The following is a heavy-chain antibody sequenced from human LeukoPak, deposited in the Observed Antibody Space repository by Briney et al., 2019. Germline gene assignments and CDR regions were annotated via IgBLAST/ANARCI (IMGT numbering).Heavy chain of an antibody. CDR1: GGSISSYY. CDR2: IYYSGST. CDR3: ARRVGGAGGFFDY. D-gene: IGHD2-15*01. J-gene: IGHJ4*02. V-gene: IGHV4-59*08. Sequence: PSETLSLTCTVSGGSISSYYWSWIRQPPGKGLEWIGYIYYSGSTNYNPSLKSRVTISVDTSKNQFSLKLSSVTAADTAVYYCARRVGGAGGFFDYWGRGTLVTVSS.